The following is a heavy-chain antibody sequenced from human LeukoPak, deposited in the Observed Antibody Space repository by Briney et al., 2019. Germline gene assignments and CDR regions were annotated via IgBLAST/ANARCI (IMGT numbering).Heavy chain of an antibody. CDR1: GFTFDDYA. V-gene: IGHV3-9*03. CDR2: ISWNSGSI. D-gene: IGHD6-19*01. Sequence: PGGSLRLSCAASGFTFDDYAMHWVRQAPGKGLEWVSGISWNSGSIGYADSVKGRFTISRDNAKNSLYLQMNSLRAEDMALYYCAKDQGIAVAGGGFDYWGQGTLVTVSS. J-gene: IGHJ4*02. CDR3: AKDQGIAVAGGGFDY.